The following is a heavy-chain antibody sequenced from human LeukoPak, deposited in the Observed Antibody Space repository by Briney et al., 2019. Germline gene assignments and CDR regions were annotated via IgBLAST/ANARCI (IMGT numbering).Heavy chain of an antibody. CDR1: GGSISNYY. D-gene: IGHD1-1*01. CDR2: IYYSGST. Sequence: RSSETLSLTCTVSGGSISNYYWSWIRQPPGKGLDWIGYIYYSGSTNYNPSLKSRVTISVDASKNQFSLNLTSVTAADTAVYYCARLTRRSGNYFENWGQGVLVTVSS. J-gene: IGHJ4*02. CDR3: ARLTRRSGNYFEN. V-gene: IGHV4-59*01.